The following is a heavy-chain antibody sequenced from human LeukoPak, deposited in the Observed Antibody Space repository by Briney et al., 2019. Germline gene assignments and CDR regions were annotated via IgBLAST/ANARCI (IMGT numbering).Heavy chain of an antibody. CDR2: IYTSGST. D-gene: IGHD6-6*01. V-gene: IGHV4-4*09. Sequence: PSETLSLTCTVSNGSISSHYWSWIRQPPGKGLEWIGYIYTSGSTNYNPSHKSRVTISVDTSKNQFSLKLSSVTAADTAVYYCARYSSSSYYYYYMDVWGKGTTVTVSS. CDR1: NGSISSHY. J-gene: IGHJ6*03. CDR3: ARYSSSSYYYYYMDV.